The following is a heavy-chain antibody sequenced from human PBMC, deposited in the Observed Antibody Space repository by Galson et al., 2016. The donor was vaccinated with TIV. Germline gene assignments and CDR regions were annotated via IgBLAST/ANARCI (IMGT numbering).Heavy chain of an antibody. CDR1: GLVFSDYA. CDR3: ASHKLSGGTEEEEGEYFQH. D-gene: IGHD2-15*01. V-gene: IGHV3-30*04. CDR2: ISYDGSSQ. J-gene: IGHJ1*01. Sequence: SLRLSCAASGLVFSDYAMHWVRQAPGKGLEWVAVISYDGSSQYYANSVKGRFTVSRDDSKHTLFLQMNNLRVEDTAVDCCASHKLSGGTEEEEGEYFQHCGQGTLVTVSS.